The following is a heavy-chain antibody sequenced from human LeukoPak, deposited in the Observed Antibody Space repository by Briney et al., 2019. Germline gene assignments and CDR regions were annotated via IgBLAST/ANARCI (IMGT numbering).Heavy chain of an antibody. CDR3: ARVDGPHVSPDY. V-gene: IGHV4-30-4*01. CDR2: IYYSGST. J-gene: IGHJ4*02. Sequence: SQTLSLTCTVSGGSISSGDYYWSWIRQPPGKGLEWIGYIYYSGSTYYNPSLKSRVTISVDTSKNQFSLKLSSVTAADTAVYYCARVDGPHVSPDYCGQGTPVTVSS. CDR1: GGSISSGDYY.